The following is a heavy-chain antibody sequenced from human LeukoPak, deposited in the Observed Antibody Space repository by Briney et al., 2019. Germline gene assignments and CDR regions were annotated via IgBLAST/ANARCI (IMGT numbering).Heavy chain of an antibody. Sequence: ASVKVSCKASGYTFTSYDINWVRQATGQGLEWMGWMNPNSGNTGYAQKFQGRVTMTRSTSISTAYMELSSLRSEDTAVYYCARGLPPKVWSSWEEIDYWGQGTLVTVSS. D-gene: IGHD6-13*01. CDR1: GYTFTSYD. CDR3: ARGLPPKVWSSWEEIDY. J-gene: IGHJ4*02. V-gene: IGHV1-8*01. CDR2: MNPNSGNT.